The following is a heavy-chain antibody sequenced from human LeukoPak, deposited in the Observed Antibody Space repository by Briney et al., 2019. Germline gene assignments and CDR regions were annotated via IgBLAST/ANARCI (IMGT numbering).Heavy chain of an antibody. Sequence: GGSLRLSCVASGFTFSNYWMQWVRHVPGKGLVWVSRLNGDGTNIIYADSVKGRFTISRDNAENTPYLQMDSLRAEDTALYYCARSQSGVFDVWGQGTMVTVSS. D-gene: IGHD2-8*01. V-gene: IGHV3-74*01. CDR2: LNGDGTNI. CDR3: ARSQSGVFDV. CDR1: GFTFSNYW. J-gene: IGHJ3*01.